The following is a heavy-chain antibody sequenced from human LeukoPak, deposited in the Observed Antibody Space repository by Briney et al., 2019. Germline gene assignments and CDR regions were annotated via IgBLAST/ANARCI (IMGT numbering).Heavy chain of an antibody. CDR3: ARKGGTRFDFWRGYGY. J-gene: IGHJ4*02. CDR2: ISGSSGII. CDR1: GFTFNTYT. V-gene: IGHV3-48*01. D-gene: IGHD3-3*01. Sequence: GGSLRLSCAASGFTFNTYTMNWVRQAPGKGLEWVSYISGSSGIIDYADSVRGRFTISRDNAKNSLYLQMNSLRAEDTAVYYCARKGGTRFDFWRGYGYWGQGTLVTVSS.